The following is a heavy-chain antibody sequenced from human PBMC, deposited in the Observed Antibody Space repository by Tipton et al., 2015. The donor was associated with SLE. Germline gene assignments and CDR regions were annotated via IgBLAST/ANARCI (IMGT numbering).Heavy chain of an antibody. D-gene: IGHD1-26*01. CDR2: IYYSEST. CDR1: GGSISSYY. CDR3: ARMSRGTYFDF. V-gene: IGHV4-59*01. Sequence: TLSLTCTVSGGSISSYYWSWIRQPPGKGLEWIGYIYYSESTNYNPSLNSRVTISVDTSNNQFSLKLSSVTAADTAVYYCARMSRGTYFDFWGQVTLVTVSS. J-gene: IGHJ4*02.